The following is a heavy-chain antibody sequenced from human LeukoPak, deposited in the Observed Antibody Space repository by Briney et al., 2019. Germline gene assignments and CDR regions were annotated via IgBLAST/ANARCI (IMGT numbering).Heavy chain of an antibody. CDR1: GYTFTSYD. J-gene: IGHJ4*02. D-gene: IGHD3-16*01. V-gene: IGHV1-8*01. CDR2: MNPNSGNT. CDR3: ARDLGAGGDDY. Sequence: ASVKVSCKASGYTFTSYDFNWVGQATGHGLEWMGWMNPNSGNTGYAQKFQGRVTMTRNTSISTAYMELSSLRSEDTAVYYCARDLGAGGDDYWGQGTLVTVSS.